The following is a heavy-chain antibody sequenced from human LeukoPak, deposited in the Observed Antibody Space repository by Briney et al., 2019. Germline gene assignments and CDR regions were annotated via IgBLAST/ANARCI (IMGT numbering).Heavy chain of an antibody. Sequence: GGSLRLSCAASGFTFSSYSMNWVRQAPGKGLEWVSYISSSSSTIYYADSVKGRFTISRDNAKNSLYLQMNSLRAEDTAVYYCAREADYYGSGTEGGMDVWGQGTTVTVSS. V-gene: IGHV3-48*01. CDR1: GFTFSSYS. J-gene: IGHJ6*02. CDR2: ISSSSSTI. D-gene: IGHD3-10*01. CDR3: AREADYYGSGTEGGMDV.